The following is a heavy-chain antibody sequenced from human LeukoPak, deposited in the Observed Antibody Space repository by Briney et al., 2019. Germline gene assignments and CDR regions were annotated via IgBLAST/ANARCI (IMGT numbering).Heavy chain of an antibody. CDR3: ARVTGQNNDAFDI. CDR2: IYPNTGDT. V-gene: IGHV1-2*02. Sequence: ASVKVSCKASGYTFTAYCIHWVRQSPGQGPEWLGWIYPNTGDTRFPQKFQGRVTMTRDTSISTAYMELTRLRSDDTAVYYCARVTGQNNDAFDIWGQGTMVTVSS. CDR1: GYTFTAYC. J-gene: IGHJ3*02. D-gene: IGHD2-8*02.